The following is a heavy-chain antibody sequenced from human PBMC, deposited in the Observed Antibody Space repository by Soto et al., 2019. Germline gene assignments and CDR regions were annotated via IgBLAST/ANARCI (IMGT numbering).Heavy chain of an antibody. J-gene: IGHJ4*02. CDR2: ISYDGRDQ. D-gene: IGHD6-13*01. Sequence: QVQLVESGGGVVQPGKSLRLSCVASGFPFSTYALHWVRQAPGKGLEWVAVISYDGRDQFYADSVKGRFTISRDNSQDTLFLQMNSLRAEDTAVYYCARDRRGDSTREYYFDYWGQGTLVTVSS. V-gene: IGHV3-30*04. CDR3: ARDRRGDSTREYYFDY. CDR1: GFPFSTYA.